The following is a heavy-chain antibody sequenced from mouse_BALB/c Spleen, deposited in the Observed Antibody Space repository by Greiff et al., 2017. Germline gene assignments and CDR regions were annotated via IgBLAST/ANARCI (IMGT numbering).Heavy chain of an antibody. CDR1: GYTFTSYW. CDR2: INPSTGYT. CDR3: ARKDGPYAMDY. V-gene: IGHV1-7*01. J-gene: IGHJ4*01. Sequence: QVQLKQSGAELAKPGASVKMSCKASGYTFTSYWMHWVKQRPGQGLEWIGYINPSTGYTEYNQKFKDKATLTADKSSSTAYMQLSSLTSEDSAVYYCARKDGPYAMDYWGQGTSVTVSS. D-gene: IGHD2-3*01.